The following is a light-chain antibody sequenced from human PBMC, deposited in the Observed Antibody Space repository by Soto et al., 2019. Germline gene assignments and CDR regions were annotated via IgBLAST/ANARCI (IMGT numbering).Light chain of an antibody. V-gene: IGLV2-14*01. CDR3: SAYTSRSTLV. CDR1: SRDIGAYNL. Sequence: QSALTQPASVSGSPGQSITISCSGTSRDIGAYNLVSWYQQPPGKAPKLLIYEVRNRPSGISYRFSGSKSGTTASLTISSPLPEDEADYYCSAYTSRSTLVFGGGTKLTVL. J-gene: IGLJ2*01. CDR2: EVR.